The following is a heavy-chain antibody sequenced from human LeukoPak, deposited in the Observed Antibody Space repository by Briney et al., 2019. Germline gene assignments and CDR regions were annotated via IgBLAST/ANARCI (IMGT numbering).Heavy chain of an antibody. D-gene: IGHD6-19*01. J-gene: IGHJ4*02. CDR1: GFTFSSFA. V-gene: IGHV3-23*01. CDR3: AKVRAAGIAVVFVDY. CDR2: ISDIGDTT. Sequence: QPGGSLRLACAASGFTFSSFAMSWVRQAPGKGLEWVSVISDIGDTTYYANSVKGRFTISRDNSKNTLYLQMNSLRADDTAVYYCAKVRAAGIAVVFVDYWGQGTLVTVSS.